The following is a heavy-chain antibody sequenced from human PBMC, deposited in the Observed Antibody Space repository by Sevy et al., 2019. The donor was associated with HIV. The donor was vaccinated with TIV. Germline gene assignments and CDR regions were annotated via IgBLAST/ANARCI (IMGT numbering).Heavy chain of an antibody. CDR1: GYSFINYW. CDR3: ARATKIIMVRGVIIVPDAFDI. CDR2: IYPDDSDT. V-gene: IGHV5-51*01. J-gene: IGHJ3*02. Sequence: GESLKISCKGSGYSFINYWIAWVRQMPGKGLEWMGIIYPDDSDTRYNPSFQGQVTISADKSISTAYLQWSSLKASDTAMYYCARATKIIMVRGVIIVPDAFDIWGQGTMVTVSS. D-gene: IGHD3-10*01.